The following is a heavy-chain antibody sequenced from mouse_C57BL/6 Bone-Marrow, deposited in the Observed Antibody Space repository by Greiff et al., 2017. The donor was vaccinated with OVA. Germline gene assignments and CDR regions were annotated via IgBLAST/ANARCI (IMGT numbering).Heavy chain of an antibody. CDR2: ISDGGSYT. J-gene: IGHJ1*03. CDR3: AREDYGSSYLYWYFDV. Sequence: DVMLVESGGGLVKPGGSLKLSCAASGFTFSSYAMSWVRQTPEKRLEWVATISDGGSYTYYPDNVKGRFTISRDNAKNNLYLQMSHLKSEDTAMYYCAREDYGSSYLYWYFDVWGTGTTVTVSS. CDR1: GFTFSSYA. D-gene: IGHD1-1*01. V-gene: IGHV5-4*01.